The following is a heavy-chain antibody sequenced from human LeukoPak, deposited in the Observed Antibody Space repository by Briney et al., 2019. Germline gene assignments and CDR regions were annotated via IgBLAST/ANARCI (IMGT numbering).Heavy chain of an antibody. CDR1: GGSISSFY. CDR2: VYFTGSA. J-gene: IGHJ4*02. Sequence: SETLSLTCTLSGGSISSFYWTWIRQPPGKGLEWVGQVYFTGSADYNPSLKSRITISVDTSKNQFSLKLTSVTAADTAFYYCARRGAMVRGPAYHFDHWGQGILVTVSS. CDR3: ARRGAMVRGPAYHFDH. V-gene: IGHV4-59*08. D-gene: IGHD3-10*01.